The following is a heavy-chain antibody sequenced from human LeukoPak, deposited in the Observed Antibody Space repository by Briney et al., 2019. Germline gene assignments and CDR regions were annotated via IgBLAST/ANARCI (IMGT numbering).Heavy chain of an antibody. V-gene: IGHV3-7*01. CDR3: ARRAGAYSHPYDY. D-gene: IGHD4/OR15-4a*01. CDR2: IKQDGSEK. Sequence: PGGSLRLSCAASGFTFSSYEMNWVRRAPGKGLEWVANIKQDGSEKYYVNSVKGRFTISRDNAKNSLYLQMNSLRAEDTAVYYCARRAGAYSHPYDYWGQGTLVTVSS. CDR1: GFTFSSYE. J-gene: IGHJ4*02.